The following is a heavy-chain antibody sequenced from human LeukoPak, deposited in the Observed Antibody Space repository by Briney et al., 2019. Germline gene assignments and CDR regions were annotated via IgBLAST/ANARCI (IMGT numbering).Heavy chain of an antibody. CDR1: GYSITSGYY. V-gene: IGHV4-38-2*02. CDR2: MYHSGNP. J-gene: IGHJ6*03. CDR3: VSQLTHYMDV. D-gene: IGHD2-2*01. Sequence: KPSETLSLTCNVSGYSITSGYYWGWIRQPPGKGLEWIGSMYHSGNPQYNPSLKSRVTISVDTSKNQVSLNLNSVNAADTAVYYCVSQLTHYMDVWGNGTTVIVSS.